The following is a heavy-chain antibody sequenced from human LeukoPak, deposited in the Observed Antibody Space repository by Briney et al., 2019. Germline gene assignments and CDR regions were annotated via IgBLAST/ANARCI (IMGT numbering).Heavy chain of an antibody. CDR3: SRGIPDALDV. J-gene: IGHJ3*01. CDR1: GFTFGDYA. Sequence: GGSLRLSCTASGFTFGDYAMSWFRQAPGKGLEWVGFIRSKAYGGTTEYAASVKGRFTISRDNSKDTLYLEMHSLRPEDTAIYYCSRGIPDALDVWGQGTMVIVSS. D-gene: IGHD2-21*01. V-gene: IGHV3-49*03. CDR2: IRSKAYGGTT.